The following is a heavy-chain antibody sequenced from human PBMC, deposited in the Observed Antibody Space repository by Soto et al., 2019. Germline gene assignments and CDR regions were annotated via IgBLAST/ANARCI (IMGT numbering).Heavy chain of an antibody. D-gene: IGHD6-19*01. CDR2: IYYSGST. Sequence: PSETLSLTCTVSGGSISSGYYYWSWIHQPPGKGLEWIGYIYYSGSTYYNPSLKSRVTISVDTSKNQFSLKLSSVTAADTAVYYCARHVGYSSGWYVLFDYWGQGTLVTVSS. J-gene: IGHJ4*02. CDR3: ARHVGYSSGWYVLFDY. V-gene: IGHV4-30-4*01. CDR1: GGSISSGYYY.